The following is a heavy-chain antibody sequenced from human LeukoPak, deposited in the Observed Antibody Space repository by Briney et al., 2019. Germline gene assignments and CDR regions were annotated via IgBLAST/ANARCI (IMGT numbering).Heavy chain of an antibody. CDR3: ARAGPAAGIDY. J-gene: IGHJ4*02. V-gene: IGHV3-53*01. Sequence: PGGSLRLSCITSEFTFSTYSMNWVRQAPGKGLEWVSVIYSGGSTYYADSVKGRFTISRDNSKNTLYLQMNSLRAEDTAVHYCARAGPAAGIDYWGQGTLVTVSS. CDR2: IYSGGST. D-gene: IGHD6-13*01. CDR1: EFTFSTYS.